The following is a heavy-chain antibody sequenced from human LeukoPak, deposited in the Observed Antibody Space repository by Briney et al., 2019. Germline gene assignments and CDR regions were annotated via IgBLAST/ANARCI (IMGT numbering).Heavy chain of an antibody. Sequence: GASVKVSCKASGYTFTSYYMHWVRQAPGQGLECMGIINPSGGSTSYAQKFQGRVTMTRDTSTSTVYMELSSLRSEDTAVYYCARSLRIVVTFDYWGQGTLVTVSS. CDR3: ARSLRIVVTFDY. J-gene: IGHJ4*02. CDR1: GYTFTSYY. CDR2: INPSGGST. D-gene: IGHD3-22*01. V-gene: IGHV1-46*01.